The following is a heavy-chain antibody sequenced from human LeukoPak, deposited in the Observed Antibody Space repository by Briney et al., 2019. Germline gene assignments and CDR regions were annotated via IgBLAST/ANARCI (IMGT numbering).Heavy chain of an antibody. D-gene: IGHD1-1*01. CDR1: GFTFRGYA. Sequence: GGSLRLSCTGSGFTFRGYAVSWVRQAPGKGLECVGFIRSKVYGGTTEYAASVKGRFTISRNDSKSIAYLQMNSLTTEDTAVYYCGAETYTTPDSFDYWGQGTLVTVSS. V-gene: IGHV3-49*04. CDR3: GAETYTTPDSFDY. J-gene: IGHJ4*02. CDR2: IRSKVYGGTT.